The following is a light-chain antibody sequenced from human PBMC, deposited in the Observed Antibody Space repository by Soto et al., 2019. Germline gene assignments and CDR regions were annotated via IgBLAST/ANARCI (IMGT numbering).Light chain of an antibody. CDR1: RSLLYSDGNTY. CDR2: KVS. J-gene: IGKJ1*01. Sequence: DVVMTQSPLSLPVTLGQPASISCRSSRSLLYSDGNTYLNWFQQRPGQPPRRLIYKVSNRDSGVPDGCSGSGSHADFTVKSSRVAAADVGVYYCMQGVYWPPGRAFGQGTKVEIK. V-gene: IGKV2-30*01. CDR3: MQGVYWPPGRA.